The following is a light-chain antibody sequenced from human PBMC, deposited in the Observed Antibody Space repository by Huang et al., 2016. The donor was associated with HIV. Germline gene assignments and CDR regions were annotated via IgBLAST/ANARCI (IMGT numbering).Light chain of an antibody. CDR1: QSVSRTY. CDR3: QQYGGSPMYS. CDR2: GAS. Sequence: ETVLTQSPGTLSLSPGERATLSCRASQSVSRTYLAWYQQKPGQAPRLLIYGASSRATGIPDRCSGSGSGTDFTLTISRLEPEDFAVYYCQQYGGSPMYSLGQGTKLEIK. J-gene: IGKJ2*03. V-gene: IGKV3-20*01.